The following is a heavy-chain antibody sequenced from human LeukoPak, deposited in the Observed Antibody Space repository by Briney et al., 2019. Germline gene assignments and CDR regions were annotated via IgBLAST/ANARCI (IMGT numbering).Heavy chain of an antibody. Sequence: PSETLSLTCTVSGGSLSSYYWSWIRQPPGKGLEWIGFIYYSGSTNYKPSLTSRGIISLDTSKKQCSLTLRCVNAADTAVYYCARGLTSGYYGHYYMDVWVKGTTVTVSS. CDR3: ARGLTSGYYGHYYMDV. CDR1: GGSLSSYY. D-gene: IGHD3-22*01. V-gene: IGHV4-59*01. CDR2: IYYSGST. J-gene: IGHJ6*03.